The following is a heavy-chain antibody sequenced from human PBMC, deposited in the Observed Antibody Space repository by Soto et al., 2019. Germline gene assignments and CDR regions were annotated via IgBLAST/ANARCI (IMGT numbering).Heavy chain of an antibody. D-gene: IGHD5-12*01. J-gene: IGHJ4*02. CDR3: VRDSLIGSTYSGYDGIDY. CDR1: GGTFSNDI. Sequence: QVQLVQSGAEVKKPGSSVKVSCKASGGTFSNDIITWVRQAPGQGLEWMGRIIPLLDIANYAQKFQGRVTIAADKSTRTAYMESNSLRSEDTAEYYCVRDSLIGSTYSGYDGIDYWGQGPLVTVS. CDR2: IIPLLDIA. V-gene: IGHV1-69*08.